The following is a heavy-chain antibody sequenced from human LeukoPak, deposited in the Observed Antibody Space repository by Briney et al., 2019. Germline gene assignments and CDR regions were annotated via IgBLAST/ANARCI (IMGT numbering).Heavy chain of an antibody. CDR3: ARDSYSVVGKSDSSGHYGDS. CDR2: ISYDGSVQ. Sequence: GRSLILSCAASGFTFSSYAMHWVRQAPGKGLEWVATISYDGSVQYYPDSVKGRFTISRDNSKNTLYLQMNSLRPEDTAVYYCARDSYSVVGKSDSSGHYGDSWGQGTLVTVSS. CDR1: GFTFSSYA. J-gene: IGHJ4*02. V-gene: IGHV3-30*04. D-gene: IGHD3-22*01.